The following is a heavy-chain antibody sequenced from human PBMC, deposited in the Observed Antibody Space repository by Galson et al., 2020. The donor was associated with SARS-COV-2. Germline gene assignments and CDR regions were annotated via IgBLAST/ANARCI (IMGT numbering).Heavy chain of an antibody. J-gene: IGHJ5*02. CDR2: TYYRSKWYN. D-gene: IGHD2-21*01. Sequence: SETLSLTCAISGDSFSSNSVTWNWIRQSPSRGLEWLGRTYYRSKWYNDYALSVKCRITINPDTSKNQISLHLNSVTPEDTAVYYCARASGVIWFDPWGQGTRVTVSS. CDR1: GDSFSSNSVT. CDR3: ARASGVIWFDP. V-gene: IGHV6-1*01.